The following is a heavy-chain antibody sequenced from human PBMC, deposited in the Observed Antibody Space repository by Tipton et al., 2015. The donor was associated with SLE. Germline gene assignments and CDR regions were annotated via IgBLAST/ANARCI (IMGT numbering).Heavy chain of an antibody. CDR3: ARGGSSVEMVTFYWYFDL. V-gene: IGHV4-61*08. CDR1: GGSISSGGYS. J-gene: IGHJ2*01. Sequence: TLSLTCAVSGGSISSGGYSWSWIRQPPGKGLEWIGYIYYSGSTNYNPSLKSRVTISVDTSKNQFSLKLSSVTAADTAVYYCARGGSSVEMVTFYWYFDLWGRGTLVTVSS. D-gene: IGHD5-24*01. CDR2: IYYSGST.